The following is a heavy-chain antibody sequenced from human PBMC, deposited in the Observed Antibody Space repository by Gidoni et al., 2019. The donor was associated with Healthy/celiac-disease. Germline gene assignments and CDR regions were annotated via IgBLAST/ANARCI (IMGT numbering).Heavy chain of an antibody. J-gene: IGHJ5*02. CDR2: ISGSGGST. CDR3: AKDGGKYYDILTGHR. CDR1: GFTFSSYA. V-gene: IGHV3-23*01. Sequence: AKSGFTFSSYAMSWVRQAPGKGLEWVSAISGSGGSTYYADSVKGRFTISRDNSKNTLYLQMNSLRAEDTAVYYCAKDGGKYYDILTGHRWGQGTLVTVSS. D-gene: IGHD3-9*01.